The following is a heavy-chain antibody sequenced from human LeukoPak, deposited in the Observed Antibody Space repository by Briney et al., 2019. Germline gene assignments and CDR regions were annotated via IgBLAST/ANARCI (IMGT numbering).Heavy chain of an antibody. V-gene: IGHV4-34*01. CDR2: INHSGST. D-gene: IGHD1-26*01. CDR3: ARKGATGRYNWFDP. Sequence: SETLSLTCAVYGGSFSGYYWSWIRQPPGKGLEWIGEINHSGSTNYNPSLKSRVTISVDTSKNQFSLKLSSVTAADTAVYYCARKGATGRYNWFDPWGQGTLVTVSS. CDR1: GGSFSGYY. J-gene: IGHJ5*02.